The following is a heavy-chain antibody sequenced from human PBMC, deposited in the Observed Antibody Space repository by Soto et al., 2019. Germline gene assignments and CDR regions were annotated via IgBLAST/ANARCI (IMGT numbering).Heavy chain of an antibody. V-gene: IGHV3-30*18. Sequence: SLRLSCVVSGFTFSNYGMHWVRQAPGKGLEWVALISFNEKNKYYVDSVKGRFTISRDNSKNTLYLQMNSLRVEDTAVYYCAKNRDSSGGNFDYWGQGTLVTVSS. D-gene: IGHD3-10*01. J-gene: IGHJ4*02. CDR3: AKNRDSSGGNFDY. CDR1: GFTFSNYG. CDR2: ISFNEKNK.